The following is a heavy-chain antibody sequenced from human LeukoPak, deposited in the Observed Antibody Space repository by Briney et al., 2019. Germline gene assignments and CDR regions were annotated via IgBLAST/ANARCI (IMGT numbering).Heavy chain of an antibody. D-gene: IGHD6-13*01. V-gene: IGHV4-39*07. CDR1: GGSISSSSYY. CDR3: ARGAISSSWSEFDY. J-gene: IGHJ4*02. CDR2: IYYSGST. Sequence: SETLSLTCTVSGGSISSSSYYWGWIRQPPGKGLEWIGSIYYSGSTYYNPSLKSRVTISVDTSKNQFSLKLSSVTAADTAVYYCARGAISSSWSEFDYWGQGTLVTVSS.